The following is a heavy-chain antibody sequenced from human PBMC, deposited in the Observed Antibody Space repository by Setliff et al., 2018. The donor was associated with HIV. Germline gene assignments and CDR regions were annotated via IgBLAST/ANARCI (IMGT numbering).Heavy chain of an antibody. Sequence: GGSLRLSCTASGFTFSNYAMHWLRQTPGKGLEWVAVIWYDGSNQNYADSVKGRLTISRDNSNNMLYLQIHSLIPEDTATYYCARYSSSWHTFDYWGQGSLVTVSS. CDR1: GFTFSNYA. D-gene: IGHD6-13*01. V-gene: IGHV3-30-3*02. CDR2: IWYDGSNQ. J-gene: IGHJ4*02. CDR3: ARYSSSWHTFDY.